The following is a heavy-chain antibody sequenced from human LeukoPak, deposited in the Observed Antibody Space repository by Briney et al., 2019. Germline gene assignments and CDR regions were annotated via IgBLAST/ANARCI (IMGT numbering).Heavy chain of an antibody. Sequence: GGSLRLSCAASGFTFSGYSMNWVRQAPGKGLEWVAVISYDGSNKYYADSVKGRFTISRDNSKNTLYLQMNSLRAEDTAVYYCARDKPRTGSDAFDIWGQGTMVTVSS. D-gene: IGHD1-26*01. CDR3: ARDKPRTGSDAFDI. V-gene: IGHV3-30*03. CDR2: ISYDGSNK. J-gene: IGHJ3*02. CDR1: GFTFSGYS.